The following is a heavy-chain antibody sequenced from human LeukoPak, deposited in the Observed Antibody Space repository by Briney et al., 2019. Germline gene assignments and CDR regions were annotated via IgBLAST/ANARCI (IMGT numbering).Heavy chain of an antibody. CDR3: AKETSIVVVPAASDY. D-gene: IGHD2-2*01. V-gene: IGHV3-23*01. Sequence: GGSLRLSCAASGFTFSSYAMNWVRQAPGKGLEWVSAISGSGGSTYYADSVKGRFAIFRDNSKNTLYLQMNSLRAEDTAVYYCAKETSIVVVPAASDYWGQGTLVTVSS. CDR2: ISGSGGST. CDR1: GFTFSSYA. J-gene: IGHJ4*02.